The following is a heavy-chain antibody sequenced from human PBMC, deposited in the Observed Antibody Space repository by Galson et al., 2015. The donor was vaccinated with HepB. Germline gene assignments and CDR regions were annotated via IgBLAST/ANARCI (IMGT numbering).Heavy chain of an antibody. CDR2: IAPSDSYT. D-gene: IGHD3-16*01. CDR1: GYSLTTYW. J-gene: IGHJ3*02. CDR3: ARTAPRGGGSFDN. Sequence: QSGAEVKKPGVSLTTSLMVSGYSLTTYWHSWVRQRLGKGTAWRGRIAPSDSYTNYRPSFQGHVTISADKSISTAYLKWSSLKASDTAMYYCARTAPRGGGSFDNWGQGTMVTVSS. V-gene: IGHV5-10-1*01.